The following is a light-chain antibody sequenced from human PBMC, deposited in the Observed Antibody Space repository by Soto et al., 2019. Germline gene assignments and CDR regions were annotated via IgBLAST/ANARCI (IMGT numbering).Light chain of an antibody. Sequence: QSVLTQPRSVSWSPGQRVTISCTRSRSNIGAGYEVHWYQHLPGKAPKLLIYGNTNRPSGVPDRFSGSKSGTSASLAITGLQAEDEADYYCQSYDTSLSASYVYGGGTKVTAL. V-gene: IGLV1-40*01. CDR3: QSYDTSLSASYV. CDR1: RSNIGAGYE. CDR2: GNT. J-gene: IGLJ1*01.